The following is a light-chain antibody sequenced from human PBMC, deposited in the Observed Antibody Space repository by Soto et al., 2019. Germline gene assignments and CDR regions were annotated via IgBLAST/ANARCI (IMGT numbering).Light chain of an antibody. V-gene: IGKV3-15*01. CDR2: DAS. J-gene: IGKJ5*01. Sequence: EIVLTQSPGTLSLSPGERATLSCRASQSFSSNLACYQQKPGQAPRLIIYDASTRATAIPARFSGSGSGTEFTLTITSLQSEDFAFYYCQQYNNWPPITFGQGTRLEIK. CDR1: QSFSSN. CDR3: QQYNNWPPIT.